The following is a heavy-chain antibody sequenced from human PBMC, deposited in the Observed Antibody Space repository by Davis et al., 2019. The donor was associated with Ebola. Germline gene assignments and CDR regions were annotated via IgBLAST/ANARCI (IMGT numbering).Heavy chain of an antibody. CDR3: TRGLGIDYFDF. J-gene: IGHJ4*02. CDR2: INPENDNR. CDR1: GYTFNSHG. D-gene: IGHD7-27*01. V-gene: IGHV1-18*01. Sequence: ASVKVSCKASGYTFNSHGITWVRQAPGQGLEWMGWINPENDNRNLAQKFQGRVTMSKDTVSHTAFLEVLSLESDDTAVYYCTRGLGIDYFDFWGQGTLVTVSS.